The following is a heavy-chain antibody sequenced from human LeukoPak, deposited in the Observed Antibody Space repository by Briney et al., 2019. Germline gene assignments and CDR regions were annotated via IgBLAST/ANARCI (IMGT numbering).Heavy chain of an antibody. J-gene: IGHJ5*02. CDR3: ARGLRLRELSLKLDWFDP. CDR2: IYYSGST. Sequence: SETLSLTCTVSGGSISGYYWSWIRQPPGKGLEWIGYIYYSGSTNYNPSLKSRVTISVDTSKNQFSLKLSSVTAADTAVFYCARGLRLRELSLKLDWFDPWGQGTLVTVSS. CDR1: GGSISGYY. D-gene: IGHD3-16*02. V-gene: IGHV4-59*01.